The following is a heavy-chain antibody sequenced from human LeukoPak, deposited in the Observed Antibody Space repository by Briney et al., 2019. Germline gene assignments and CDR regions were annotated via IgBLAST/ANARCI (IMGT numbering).Heavy chain of an antibody. Sequence: ASVKVCCKASGYTFTSYGISWVRQAPGQGLVWMGRIIPILAIVNYAQKFQGRVTITADKSTGTAYMELSSLRYEDTAVYYCARDPGRGYYYYGGMDVWGQGTTVTVSS. V-gene: IGHV1-69*04. D-gene: IGHD5-12*01. J-gene: IGHJ6*02. CDR3: ARDPGRGYYYYGGMDV. CDR2: IIPILAIV. CDR1: GYTFTSYG.